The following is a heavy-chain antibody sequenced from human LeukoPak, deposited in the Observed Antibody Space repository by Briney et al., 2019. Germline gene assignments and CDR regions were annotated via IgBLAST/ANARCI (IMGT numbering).Heavy chain of an antibody. Sequence: AETLSLTCTVSGASISSYWWSWIRQSPGKGLECIGSMYNTGSPNYNPSLKSRVTISIDTSKNQFPLKLSSVPAADTAVYYCARGVGHLGSRLDYWGQGTLVTVPS. J-gene: IGHJ4*02. CDR1: GASISSYW. CDR2: MYNTGSP. V-gene: IGHV4-59*01. CDR3: ARGVGHLGSRLDY.